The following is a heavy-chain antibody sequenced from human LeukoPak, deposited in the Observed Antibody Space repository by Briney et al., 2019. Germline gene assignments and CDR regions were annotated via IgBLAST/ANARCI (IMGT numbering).Heavy chain of an antibody. CDR1: GFTFSNYA. CDR3: AREGAYCSGGSCYSYYYYYGMDV. D-gene: IGHD2-15*01. Sequence: GGSLRLSCAASGFTFSNYAMNWVRQTPGKGLEWVSAISGSGGSTYYADSVKGRFTISRDNAKNSLYLQMNSLRDEDMAVYYCAREGAYCSGGSCYSYYYYYGMDVWGQGTTVTVSS. J-gene: IGHJ6*02. CDR2: ISGSGGST. V-gene: IGHV3-23*01.